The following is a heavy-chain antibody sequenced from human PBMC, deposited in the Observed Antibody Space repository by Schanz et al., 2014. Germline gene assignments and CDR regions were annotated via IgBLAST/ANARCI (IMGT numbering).Heavy chain of an antibody. J-gene: IGHJ6*02. D-gene: IGHD3-16*01. Sequence: QVQLQESGPGLVKPSETLILTCNVSAGSINSGPYSWSWVRQHPGKGLEWIGYISYSGSTSFNPSLKSRLPMSVDTSKNQFSLRLSSVTAADTAVYYCARHGGIPYYPMDVWGQGTTVTVSS. CDR2: ISYSGST. CDR3: ARHGGIPYYPMDV. V-gene: IGHV4-31*03. CDR1: AGSINSGPYS.